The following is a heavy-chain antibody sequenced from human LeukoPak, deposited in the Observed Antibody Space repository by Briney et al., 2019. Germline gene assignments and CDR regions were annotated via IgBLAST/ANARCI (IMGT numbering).Heavy chain of an antibody. CDR2: IWYDGSNK. CDR3: ARDGTEGSGDFTTDAFDI. CDR1: GFTFSSYA. J-gene: IGHJ3*02. V-gene: IGHV3-33*08. Sequence: GGSLRLSCAASGFTFSSYAMHWARQAPGKGLEWVAVIWYDGSNKYYADSVKGRFTISRDNSKNTLYLQMNSLRAEDTAVYYCARDGTEGSGDFTTDAFDIWGQGTMVTVSS. D-gene: IGHD2-21*02.